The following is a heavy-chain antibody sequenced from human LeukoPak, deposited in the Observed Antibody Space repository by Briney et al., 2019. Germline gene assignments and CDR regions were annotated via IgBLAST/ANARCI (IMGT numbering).Heavy chain of an antibody. J-gene: IGHJ4*02. D-gene: IGHD4-23*01. CDR1: GYTFTNYG. V-gene: IGHV1-18*01. Sequence: ASVKVSCKASGYTFTNYGIAWMRQAPGQGLEWMGWISAYNGNTNYAQKLQGRVTMTTDTSTSTAYMELRSLRSDDTAVYYCARAEPTVVTYYFDYWGQGTLVTVSS. CDR3: ARAEPTVVTYYFDY. CDR2: ISAYNGNT.